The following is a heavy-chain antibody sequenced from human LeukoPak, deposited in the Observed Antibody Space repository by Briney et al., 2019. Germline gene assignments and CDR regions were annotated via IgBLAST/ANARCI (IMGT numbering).Heavy chain of an antibody. V-gene: IGHV4-31*03. CDR3: ARDPPGLDS. D-gene: IGHD3-9*01. Sequence: SQALSPTCTVPGGSISIGGYYWSWIRQHPGKGLGWIGYIYYSVRTYYNPSLKRRVTISVVTSKSQFAWRPRSVTAADAAVYYCARDPPGLDSWGQRTLGSVSS. CDR2: IYYSVRT. J-gene: IGHJ4*02. CDR1: GGSISIGGYY.